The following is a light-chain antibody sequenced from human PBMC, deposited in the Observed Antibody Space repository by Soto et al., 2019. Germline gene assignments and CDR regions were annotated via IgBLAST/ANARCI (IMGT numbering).Light chain of an antibody. J-gene: IGKJ5*01. CDR3: QQYTSYYT. CDR1: QTIDSW. V-gene: IGKV1-5*03. CDR2: KAS. Sequence: DIQMTQSPSTLSASVGDRVTITCRASQTIDSWLAWYQQRPGKPPNLLIYKASTLDSGVPSRFSGSGSGTDFTLTISGLQPDDFATYYCQQYTSYYTFGQGTRLEI.